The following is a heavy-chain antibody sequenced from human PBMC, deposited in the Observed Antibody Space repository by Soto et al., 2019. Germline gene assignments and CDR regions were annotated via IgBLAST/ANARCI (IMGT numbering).Heavy chain of an antibody. CDR1: GGSISSYY. Sequence: SETLSLTCTVSGGSISSYYWSWIRQPPGKGLEWIGYIYYSGSTNYNPSLKSRVTISVDTSKNQFSLKLSSVTAADTAVYYCARVRYYDSSGYYYVWALGYWGQGTLVTVSS. V-gene: IGHV4-59*01. CDR2: IYYSGST. J-gene: IGHJ4*02. D-gene: IGHD3-22*01. CDR3: ARVRYYDSSGYYYVWALGY.